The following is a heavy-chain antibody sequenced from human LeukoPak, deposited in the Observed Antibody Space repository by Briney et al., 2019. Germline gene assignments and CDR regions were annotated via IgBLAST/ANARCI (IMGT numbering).Heavy chain of an antibody. D-gene: IGHD4-23*01. CDR1: GGSISSSSYY. J-gene: IGHJ6*03. CDR3: ARDNYGGDYYYYMDV. V-gene: IGHV4-39*07. CDR2: IYYSGST. Sequence: SETLSLTCTVSGGSISSSSYYWGWIRQPPGKGLEWIGSIYYSGSTYYNPSLKSRVTISVDTSKNQFSLKLNSVTAADTAVYYCARDNYGGDYYYYMDVWGKGTTVTVSS.